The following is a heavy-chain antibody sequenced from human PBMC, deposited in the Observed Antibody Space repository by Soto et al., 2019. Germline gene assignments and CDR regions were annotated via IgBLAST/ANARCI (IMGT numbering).Heavy chain of an antibody. D-gene: IGHD6-19*01. V-gene: IGHV3-48*02. CDR1: GFRFSIYS. Sequence: EVQQVESGGNLVQPGGSLRLSCAASGFRFSIYSMNWVRQAPGKGLEWSAYITSDTKTIKYADSVRGRFTISRDNGKNSVYLQMNSMRDEDTAVYYCARSVEGHFDYWGQGTVVTVSA. CDR2: ITSDTKTI. CDR3: ARSVEGHFDY. J-gene: IGHJ4*02.